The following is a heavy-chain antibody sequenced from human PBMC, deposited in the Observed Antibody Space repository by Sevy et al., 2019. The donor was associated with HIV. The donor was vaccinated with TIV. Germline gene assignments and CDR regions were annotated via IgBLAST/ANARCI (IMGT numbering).Heavy chain of an antibody. J-gene: IGHJ4*02. D-gene: IGHD3-22*01. V-gene: IGHV1-24*01. CDR2: FDPEDGET. Sequence: ASVKVSCKVSGYTLNELSMHWVRQAPGKRLEWMGRFDPEDGETIYAQKFQGRVTMTEDTSTDTAYMELSSLRSEDTAVYYCATAREYYYESSGYFDYWGQGTLVTVSS. CDR3: ATAREYYYESSGYFDY. CDR1: GYTLNELS.